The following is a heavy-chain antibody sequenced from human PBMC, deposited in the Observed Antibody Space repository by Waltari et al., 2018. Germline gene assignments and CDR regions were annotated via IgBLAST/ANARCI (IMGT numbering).Heavy chain of an antibody. D-gene: IGHD3-3*01. V-gene: IGHV4-38-2*01. CDR1: GYSLSRGSF. J-gene: IGHJ4*02. CDR2: VYRSGIT. CDR3: ARTVVAWRTTIFSMYYVDY. Sequence: QVQLQESGPGLVKPSETLSLTCAASGYSLSRGSFGGWIRPPPGRGLEWIGTVYRSGITYYSPSLKSRVTISVDTSKNHFSLNLSSVTAADTAFYYCARTVVAWRTTIFSMYYVDYWGQGTLVTVSS.